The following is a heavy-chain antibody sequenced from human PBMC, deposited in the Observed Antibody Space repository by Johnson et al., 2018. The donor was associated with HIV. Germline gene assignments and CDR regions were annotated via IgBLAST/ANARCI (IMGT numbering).Heavy chain of an antibody. V-gene: IGHV3-33*01. Sequence: QVQLVESGGGVVQPGRSLRLSCAASGFTFSTYGMHWVRQAPGKGLEWVAVMWYDGSNKYYADSVKGRFTISRDNSKNTLYLQMNSLRAEDTAVYYCARGGWAVLDAFDIWGQGTMVTVSS. CDR2: MWYDGSNK. CDR3: ARGGWAVLDAFDI. J-gene: IGHJ3*02. D-gene: IGHD1-26*01. CDR1: GFTFSTYG.